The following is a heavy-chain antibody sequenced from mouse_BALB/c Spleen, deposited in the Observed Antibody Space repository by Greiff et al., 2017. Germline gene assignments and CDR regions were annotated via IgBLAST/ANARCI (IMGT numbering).Heavy chain of an antibody. J-gene: IGHJ3*01. CDR2: ISSGGGNT. V-gene: IGHV5-9*03. CDR3: ASLSTMITTTFAY. D-gene: IGHD2-4*01. Sequence: DVQLVESGGGLVKPGGSLKLSCAASGFTFSSYTMSWVRQTPEKRLEWVATISSGGGNTYYPDSVKGRFTISRDNAKNNLYLQMSSLRSEDTALYYCASLSTMITTTFAYWGQGTLVTVSA. CDR1: GFTFSSYT.